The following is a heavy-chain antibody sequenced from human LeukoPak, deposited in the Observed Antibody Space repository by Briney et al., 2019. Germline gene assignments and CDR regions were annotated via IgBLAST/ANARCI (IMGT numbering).Heavy chain of an antibody. CDR1: GYSFTSHW. CDR3: ARRGRTASGPRNWFDP. J-gene: IGHJ5*02. CDR2: IYPDDSDT. V-gene: IGHV5-51*01. D-gene: IGHD1-26*01. Sequence: GESLKISCKGSGYSFTSHWIGWVRQMPGKGLEWMGTIYPDDSDTRYSPSFQGQVTISADKSISTAYLQWSSLKASDSAIYYCARRGRTASGPRNWFDPWGQGTLVTVSS.